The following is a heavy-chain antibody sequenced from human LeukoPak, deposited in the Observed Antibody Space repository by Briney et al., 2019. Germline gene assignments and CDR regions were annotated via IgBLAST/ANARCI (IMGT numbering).Heavy chain of an antibody. Sequence: ASAKVSCKASGYTFTSYGISWVRQAPGQGLEWMGWISAYNGNTNYAQKLQGRVTMTTDTSTSTAYMELRSLRSDDTAVYYCARDVPSVGSYYPYYYYYGMDVWGQGTTVTVSS. CDR1: GYTFTSYG. D-gene: IGHD1-26*01. CDR2: ISAYNGNT. CDR3: ARDVPSVGSYYPYYYYYGMDV. V-gene: IGHV1-18*01. J-gene: IGHJ6*02.